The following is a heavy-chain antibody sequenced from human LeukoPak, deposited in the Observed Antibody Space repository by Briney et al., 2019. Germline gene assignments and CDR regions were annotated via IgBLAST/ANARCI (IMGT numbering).Heavy chain of an antibody. Sequence: PGGSLRLSCAASGFTFSSYAMSWVRQAPGKGLEWVSAISGSGGSTYYADSVKGRFTISRGNSKNTLYLHMNSLRAEDTAVYYCAKRETYYYDSSGYWLDYWGQGTLVTVSS. V-gene: IGHV3-23*01. CDR1: GFTFSSYA. J-gene: IGHJ4*02. D-gene: IGHD3-22*01. CDR2: ISGSGGST. CDR3: AKRETYYYDSSGYWLDY.